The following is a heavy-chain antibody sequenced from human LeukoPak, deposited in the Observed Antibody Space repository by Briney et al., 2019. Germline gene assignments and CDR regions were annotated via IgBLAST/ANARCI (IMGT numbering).Heavy chain of an antibody. CDR1: GYTFTGYY. CDR2: INPNSGGT. J-gene: IGHJ5*02. V-gene: IGHV1-2*02. CDR3: ARDAETYSSSWSPGLFDP. D-gene: IGHD6-13*01. Sequence: VASVKVSCKASGYTFTGYYMHWVRQAPGQGLEWMGWINPNSGGTNYAQKFQGRVTMTRDTSISTAYMELSRLRSDDTAVYYCARDAETYSSSWSPGLFDPWGQGTLVTVSS.